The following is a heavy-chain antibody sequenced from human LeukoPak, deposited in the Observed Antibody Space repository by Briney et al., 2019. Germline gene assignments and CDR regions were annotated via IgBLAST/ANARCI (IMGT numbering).Heavy chain of an antibody. CDR1: GFTFSSYG. D-gene: IGHD5-12*01. CDR2: IRYDGSNK. CDR3: ARDLFRGYDFDY. V-gene: IGHV3-30*02. J-gene: IGHJ4*02. Sequence: GGSLRLSCAASGFTFSSYGMHWVRQAPGKGLEWVAFIRYDGSNKYYADSVKGRFTISRDNSKNTLYLQMNSLRAEDTAVYYCARDLFRGYDFDYWGQGTLITVSS.